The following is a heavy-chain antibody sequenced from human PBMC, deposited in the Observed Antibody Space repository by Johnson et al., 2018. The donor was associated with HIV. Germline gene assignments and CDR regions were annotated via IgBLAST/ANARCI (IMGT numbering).Heavy chain of an antibody. CDR3: RAAKDSQTHFSIAVVDYLDAFDI. D-gene: IGHD6-19*01. CDR2: IKQDGSEK. V-gene: IGHV3-7*01. Sequence: VQLVESGGGLVKREGSLRLSCAPSGFIFSNAWMSWVRQAPGKGLEWVANIKQDGSEKYYVDSVKGRFTISRDNAKNSLYLQMNSLRAEDTAVYYCRAAKDSQTHFSIAVVDYLDAFDIWGQGTMVTVSS. J-gene: IGHJ3*02. CDR1: GFIFSNAW.